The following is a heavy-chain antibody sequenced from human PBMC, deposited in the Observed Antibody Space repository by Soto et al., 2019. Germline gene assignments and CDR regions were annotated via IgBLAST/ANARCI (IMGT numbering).Heavy chain of an antibody. J-gene: IGHJ4*02. CDR1: GFAFNTYW. D-gene: IGHD2-8*02. Sequence: PGGSLRLSCAASGFAFNTYWMHWVRQAPGKGLVWVSNIRLDGSTTYADSVKGRFTISRDNAKNTVHLQMNSLRAEDTAVYYCARDRYCAIDYWGQGTPVTVSS. CDR2: IRLDGST. V-gene: IGHV3-74*01. CDR3: ARDRYCAIDY.